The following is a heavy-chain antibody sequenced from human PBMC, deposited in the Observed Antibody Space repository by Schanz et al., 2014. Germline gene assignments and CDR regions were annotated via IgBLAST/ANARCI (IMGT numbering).Heavy chain of an antibody. CDR1: GFTLSSYA. Sequence: QVQLVESGGGVVQPGRSLRLSCAAYGFTLSSYAMHWVRQAPGKGLEWVAVISYDGSNKYYADSVKGRFTISRDNSKNTLYLQMNTLRAEDTAVYCCARDRGYCSGGSCLTFDYWGQGTLVTVSS. J-gene: IGHJ4*02. D-gene: IGHD2-15*01. CDR3: ARDRGYCSGGSCLTFDY. V-gene: IGHV3-30-3*01. CDR2: ISYDGSNK.